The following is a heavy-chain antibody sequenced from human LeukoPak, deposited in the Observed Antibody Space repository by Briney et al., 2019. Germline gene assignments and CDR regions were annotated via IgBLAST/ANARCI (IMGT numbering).Heavy chain of an antibody. CDR3: ARVGNDILTGYSQFDP. J-gene: IGHJ5*02. Sequence: ASVKVSCKASGYTFTSYGISWVRQAPGQGLEWMGWISAYNGNTNYAQKLQGRVTMTTDTSTGTAYMELRGLRSDDTAVYYCARVGNDILTGYSQFDPWGQGTLVTVSS. CDR1: GYTFTSYG. V-gene: IGHV1-18*04. D-gene: IGHD3-9*01. CDR2: ISAYNGNT.